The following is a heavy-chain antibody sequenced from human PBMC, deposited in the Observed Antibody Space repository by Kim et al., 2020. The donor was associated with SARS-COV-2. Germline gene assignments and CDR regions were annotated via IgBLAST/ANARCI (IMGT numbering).Heavy chain of an antibody. J-gene: IGHJ4*02. CDR2: DT. V-gene: IGHV5-51*01. Sequence: DTRYSPSFQGQVTISADKSISTAYLQWSSLKASDTAMYYCARAPLYYFDYWGQGTLVTVSS. CDR3: ARAPLYYFDY.